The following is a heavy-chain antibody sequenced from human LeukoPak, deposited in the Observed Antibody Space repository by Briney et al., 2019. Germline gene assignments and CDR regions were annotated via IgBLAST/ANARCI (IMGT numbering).Heavy chain of an antibody. Sequence: SETLSLTCAVSGGSISSGGYSWSWIRQPPGKGLEWIGYIYESGSTYYNPSLKSRVTISIDRSKNQFSLKLSSVTAADTAVYYWARTGIVGATPDYWGQGALVTVSS. CDR3: ARTGIVGATPDY. CDR2: IYESGST. J-gene: IGHJ4*02. D-gene: IGHD1-26*01. V-gene: IGHV4-30-2*02. CDR1: GGSISSGGYS.